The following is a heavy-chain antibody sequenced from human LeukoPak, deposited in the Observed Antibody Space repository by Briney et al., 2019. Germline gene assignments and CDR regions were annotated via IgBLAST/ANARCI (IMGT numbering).Heavy chain of an antibody. V-gene: IGHV1-2*02. CDR1: GYTFNVYY. Sequence: ASVKVSCKASGYTFNVYYIHWVRQAPGQGLEWMGWIYPNSGGTYYAQKFQGRVIMTRDTSIGTVHTELRNLRSYDTAVYYCARENWYFDIWGRGTLVTVSS. J-gene: IGHJ2*01. CDR2: IYPNSGGT. CDR3: ARENWYFDI.